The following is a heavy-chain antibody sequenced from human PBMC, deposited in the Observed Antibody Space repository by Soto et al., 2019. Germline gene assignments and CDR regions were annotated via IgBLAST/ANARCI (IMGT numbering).Heavy chain of an antibody. CDR1: GGSISSSSYY. D-gene: IGHD6-19*01. Sequence: QLQLQESGPGLVKPSETLSLTCTVSGGSISSSSYYWGWIRQPPGKGLEWIGSIYYSGSTYYNPSLKRRVTISVYTSKNQFSLKLSSVTAADTAVYYCARLGGAVAPYYYGMDVWGQGTTVTVSS. J-gene: IGHJ6*02. CDR2: IYYSGST. V-gene: IGHV4-39*01. CDR3: ARLGGAVAPYYYGMDV.